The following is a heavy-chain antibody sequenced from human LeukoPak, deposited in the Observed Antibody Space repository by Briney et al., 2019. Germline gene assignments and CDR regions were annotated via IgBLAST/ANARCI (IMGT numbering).Heavy chain of an antibody. V-gene: IGHV4-30-2*01. Sequence: LRLSCAAAGFTVSSNYMSWIRQPPGKGLEWIGYIYHSGSTYYNPSLKSRVTISVDRSKNQFSLKLSSVTAADTAVYYCARGNSENFQHWGQGTLVTVSS. CDR3: ARGNSENFQH. D-gene: IGHD4-23*01. J-gene: IGHJ1*01. CDR2: IYHSGST. CDR1: GFTVSSNY.